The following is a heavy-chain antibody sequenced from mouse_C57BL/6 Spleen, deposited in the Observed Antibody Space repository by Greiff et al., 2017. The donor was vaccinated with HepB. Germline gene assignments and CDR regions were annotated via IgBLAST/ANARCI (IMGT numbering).Heavy chain of an antibody. CDR2: IYPGDGDT. CDR1: GYAFSSSW. CDR3: SRYGYYVDY. J-gene: IGHJ2*01. Sequence: VKLMESGPELVKPGASVKISCKASGYAFSSSWMNWVKQRPGKGLEWIGRIYPGDGDTNYNGKFKGKATLTADKASSTAYMQLSSLTSEDSAVYFCSRYGYYVDYWGQGTTLTVSS. D-gene: IGHD2-2*01. V-gene: IGHV1-82*01.